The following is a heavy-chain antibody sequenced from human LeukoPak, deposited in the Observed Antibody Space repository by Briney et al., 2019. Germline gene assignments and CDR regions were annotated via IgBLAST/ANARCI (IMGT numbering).Heavy chain of an antibody. J-gene: IGHJ4*02. D-gene: IGHD3-22*01. V-gene: IGHV1-8*01. CDR3: ARGFLVIYDSSGYLFDY. CDR1: GYTFISYD. CDR2: MNPNSGNT. Sequence: ASVKVSCKASGYTFISYDINWVRQATGQGLEWMGWMNPNSGNTGYAQKFQGRVTMTRNTSISTAYMELSSLRSEDTAVYYCARGFLVIYDSSGYLFDYWGQGTLVTVSS.